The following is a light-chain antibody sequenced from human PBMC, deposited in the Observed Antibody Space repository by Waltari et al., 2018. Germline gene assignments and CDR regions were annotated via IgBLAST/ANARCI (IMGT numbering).Light chain of an antibody. Sequence: EIVLTQSPATLSLSPGERATLSCRASQSVSSYLAWYQQKPGQAPRLLIDDASNRATGIPAMFSGSGSGTDFTLTISSLEPEDFAVYYGQQRSNWPPFTFGPGTKVDIK. CDR1: QSVSSY. CDR3: QQRSNWPPFT. CDR2: DAS. J-gene: IGKJ3*01. V-gene: IGKV3-11*01.